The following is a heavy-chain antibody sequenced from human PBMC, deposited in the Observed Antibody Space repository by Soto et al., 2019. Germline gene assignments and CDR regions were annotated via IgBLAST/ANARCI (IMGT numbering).Heavy chain of an antibody. J-gene: IGHJ6*02. V-gene: IGHV4-59*01. D-gene: IGHD4-17*01. CDR2: INYSGST. CDR1: GGAISSYY. CDR3: AREKYGGSVYSYFGLDV. Sequence: SETLSLTCTVSGGAISSYYWNWIRQPPGKGLEWIGYINYSGSTNYNPSLKSRISISVDTSKNQFSLKLTSVAAADTAMYYCAREKYGGSVYSYFGLDVWGQGTTVTVSS.